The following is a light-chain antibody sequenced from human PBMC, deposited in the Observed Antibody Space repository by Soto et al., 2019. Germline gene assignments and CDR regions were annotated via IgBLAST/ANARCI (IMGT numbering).Light chain of an antibody. CDR3: AAWDDSLKGVV. CDR1: SSNIGSNT. CDR2: SNN. J-gene: IGLJ2*01. V-gene: IGLV1-44*01. Sequence: QPVLTQPPSASGTPGQRVTISCSGSSSNIGSNTVNWYQQLPGTAPKLLIYSNNQRPSGVPDRFSGSKSGTSASLAISGLQSEEEADYYCAAWDDSLKGVVFGGGTKLTDL.